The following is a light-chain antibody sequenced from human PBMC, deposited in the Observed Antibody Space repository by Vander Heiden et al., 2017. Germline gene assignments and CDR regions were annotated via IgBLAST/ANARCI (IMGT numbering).Light chain of an antibody. CDR3: CSYAGNYRV. CDR1: SSDVGGYDY. Sequence: ALTQPRPVSRWPGRSVTITCTGTSSDVGGYDYVSWLQQHSGIPPELIIYDVATRISGVPDRFSGSKSGNTASLTISGLQADDEADYYCCSYAGNYRVFGGGTKLTVL. CDR2: DVA. J-gene: IGLJ3*02. V-gene: IGLV2-11*01.